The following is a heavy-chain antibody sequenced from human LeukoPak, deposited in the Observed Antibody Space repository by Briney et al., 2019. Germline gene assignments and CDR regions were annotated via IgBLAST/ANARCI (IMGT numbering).Heavy chain of an antibody. V-gene: IGHV4-34*01. CDR2: INHSGST. CDR1: GGCFSGDY. CDR3: ARGPFYYYGMDV. J-gene: IGHJ6*02. Sequence: SETLSLTCAVYGGCFSGDYWSWIRQPPGKGLEWIGEINHSGSTNYNPSLKSRVTISVDTSKNQFSLKLSSVTAADTAVYYCARGPFYYYGMDVWGQGTTVTVSS.